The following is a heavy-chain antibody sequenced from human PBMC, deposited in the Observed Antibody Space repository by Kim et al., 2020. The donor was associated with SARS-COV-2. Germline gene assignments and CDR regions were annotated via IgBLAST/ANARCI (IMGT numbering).Heavy chain of an antibody. J-gene: IGHJ4*02. CDR2: T. CDR3: ARSIVVAAAADS. D-gene: IGHD2-2*01. Sequence: TTYAQKFQGRVTMTPDPSTSTAYMELRSLTSDDTAMYYCARSIVVAAAADSWGQGTLVTVSS. V-gene: IGHV1-18*01.